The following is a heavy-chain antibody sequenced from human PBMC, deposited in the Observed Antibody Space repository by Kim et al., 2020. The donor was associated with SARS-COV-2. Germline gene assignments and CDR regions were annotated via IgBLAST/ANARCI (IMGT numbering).Heavy chain of an antibody. CDR2: ITGSSDYT. Sequence: GGSLRLSCSASGFSFSDYAMNWVRQAPGKGLEWLSSITGSSDYTYYTDSVKGRFTISRDSSRNTLFFQMNNLKAEDTAVYYCAKRVKTGTPGVLDYWGQGVLVTVSS. V-gene: IGHV3-23*01. J-gene: IGHJ4*02. CDR1: GFSFSDYA. D-gene: IGHD1-7*01. CDR3: AKRVKTGTPGVLDY.